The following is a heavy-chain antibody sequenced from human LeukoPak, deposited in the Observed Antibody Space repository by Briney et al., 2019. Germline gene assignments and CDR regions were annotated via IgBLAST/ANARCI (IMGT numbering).Heavy chain of an antibody. CDR1: GGSFSNYY. J-gene: IGHJ6*03. Sequence: SEALSLTCAVYGGSFSNYYWSWIRQPPGKGLEWIGEINDSGRINYNPSLMSRVTVSVDTSKNQFSLRLTSVTATDTAVYYCARRWNYGRNYYIDVWGNGATVSVSS. D-gene: IGHD1-7*01. CDR3: ARRWNYGRNYYIDV. V-gene: IGHV4-34*01. CDR2: INDSGRI.